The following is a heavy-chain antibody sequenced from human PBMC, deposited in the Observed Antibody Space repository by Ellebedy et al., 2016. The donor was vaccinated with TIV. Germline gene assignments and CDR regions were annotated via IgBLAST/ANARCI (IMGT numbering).Heavy chain of an antibody. CDR1: GNTFTDYF. CDR3: ASLGGYDLFDY. CDR2: INPVNGGT. D-gene: IGHD5-12*01. Sequence: AASVKVSCKDSGNTFTDYFMHWVRQAPGQGLEWMGWINPVNGGTHYAQKFQGRVTMTRDTSISTAYMELSRLRSDDTAVYYCASLGGYDLFDYWGQGTLVTVSS. V-gene: IGHV1-2*02. J-gene: IGHJ4*02.